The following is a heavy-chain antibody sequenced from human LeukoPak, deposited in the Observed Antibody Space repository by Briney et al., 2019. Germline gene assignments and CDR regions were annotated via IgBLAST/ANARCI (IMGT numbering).Heavy chain of an antibody. CDR2: IYTSGST. D-gene: IGHD3-16*02. J-gene: IGHJ5*02. CDR1: GGSIISYY. V-gene: IGHV4-4*07. CDR3: ARDNNVWGSYRKFDP. Sequence: NPSETLSLTCTVSGGSIISYYWSWLRQPAGKGLEWIGRIYTSGSTNYNPSLRSRVTISVNTSKNQFSLNLSSVTAADTAVYYCARDNNVWGSYRKFDPWGQGTLVTVSS.